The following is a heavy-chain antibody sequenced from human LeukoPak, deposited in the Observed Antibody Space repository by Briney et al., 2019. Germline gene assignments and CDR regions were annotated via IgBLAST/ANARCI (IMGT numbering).Heavy chain of an antibody. CDR3: ARESPYSSGAFDI. CDR2: IYYSGST. CDR1: GGSFRGYY. J-gene: IGHJ3*02. V-gene: IGHV4-59*01. D-gene: IGHD6-19*01. Sequence: SETLSLTCAVYGGSFRGYYWSWIRQPPGKGLEWIGYIYYSGSTNYNPSLKSRVTISVDTSKNQFSLKLSSVTAADTAVYYCARESPYSSGAFDIWGQGTMVTVSS.